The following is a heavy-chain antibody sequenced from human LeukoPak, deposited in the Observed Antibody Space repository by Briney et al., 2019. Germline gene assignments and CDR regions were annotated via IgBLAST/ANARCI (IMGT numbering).Heavy chain of an antibody. D-gene: IGHD3-16*01. CDR1: GGSFSGYY. CDR2: INHSGST. J-gene: IGHJ4*02. V-gene: IGHV4-34*01. Sequence: PSETLSLTCAVYGGSFSGYYWSWIRQPPGKGLEWIGEINHSGSTNYNPSLKSRVTISVDTSKNQFSLKLSSVTAADTAVYYCARVIWGSSSRFDYWGQGTLVTVSS. CDR3: ARVIWGSSSRFDY.